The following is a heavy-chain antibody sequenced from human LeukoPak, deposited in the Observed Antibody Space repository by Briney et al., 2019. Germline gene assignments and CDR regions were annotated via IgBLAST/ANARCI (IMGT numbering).Heavy chain of an antibody. CDR2: IYPGDSDT. Sequence: MGTIYPGDSDTRYSPSFQGQVTISADNSISTAYLQWSSLKASDTAMYYCARGGDSKRAFDIWGQGTMVTVSS. D-gene: IGHD3-22*01. CDR3: ARGGDSKRAFDI. V-gene: IGHV5-51*01. J-gene: IGHJ3*02.